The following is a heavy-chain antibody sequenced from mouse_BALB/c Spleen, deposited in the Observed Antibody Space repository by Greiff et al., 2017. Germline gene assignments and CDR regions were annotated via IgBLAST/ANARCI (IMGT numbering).Heavy chain of an antibody. Sequence: EVQLQQSGPELVKPGASVKMSCKASGYTFTSYVMHWVKQKPGQGLEWIGYINPYNDGTKYNEKFKGKATLTSDKSSSTAYMELSSLTSEDSAVYYCASDYYGSSPPFAYWGQGTLVTVSA. CDR1: GYTFTSYV. J-gene: IGHJ3*01. CDR3: ASDYYGSSPPFAY. CDR2: INPYNDGT. D-gene: IGHD1-1*01. V-gene: IGHV1-14*01.